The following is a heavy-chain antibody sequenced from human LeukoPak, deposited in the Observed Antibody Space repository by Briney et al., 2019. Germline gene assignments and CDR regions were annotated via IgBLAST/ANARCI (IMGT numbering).Heavy chain of an antibody. CDR3: AKAFIYCGGDCHTPFDY. D-gene: IGHD2-21*02. V-gene: IGHV3-9*01. Sequence: GGSLRLSCTASGFTFDDYAMHWVRQAPGKGLEWVSGISWNSGSIGYADSVKGRFTISRDNAKNSLYLQMKSLRAEDTALYYCAKAFIYCGGDCHTPFDYWGQGTLVTVSS. J-gene: IGHJ4*02. CDR1: GFTFDDYA. CDR2: ISWNSGSI.